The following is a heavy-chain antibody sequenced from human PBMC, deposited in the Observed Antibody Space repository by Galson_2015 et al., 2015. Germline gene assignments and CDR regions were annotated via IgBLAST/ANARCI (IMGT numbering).Heavy chain of an antibody. V-gene: IGHV7-4-1*02. D-gene: IGHD5-18*01. J-gene: IGHJ6*02. CDR3: ARGDSGASMIQLWDQPGGMDV. CDR2: INTNTGNP. Sequence: SVKVSCKASGYTFASYAMNWVRQAPGQGLEWMGWINTNTGNPTSAQGFTGRFVFSLDTSVSTAYLQTSSLKAEDTAVDYCARGDSGASMIQLWDQPGGMDVWGQGTPVTVSS. CDR1: GYTFASYA.